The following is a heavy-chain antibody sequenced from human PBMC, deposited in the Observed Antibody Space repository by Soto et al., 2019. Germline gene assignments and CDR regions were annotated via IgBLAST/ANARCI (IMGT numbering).Heavy chain of an antibody. CDR3: ARQQDTVVTAIDV. Sequence: LESLSLTCTVTRGSITNYYWTLIRQPPVKGLEWLGYVSYSGRTNYNPSLKSRVNMFVDKSKNQFSLNLTSVTAADTAVYDGARQQDTVVTAIDVGGQVTMV. CDR2: VSYSGRT. D-gene: IGHD4-17*01. V-gene: IGHV4-59*03. J-gene: IGHJ3*01. CDR1: RGSITNYY.